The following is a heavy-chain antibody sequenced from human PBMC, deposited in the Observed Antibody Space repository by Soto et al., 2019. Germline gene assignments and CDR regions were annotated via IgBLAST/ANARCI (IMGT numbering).Heavy chain of an antibody. CDR2: ISAYNGNT. Sequence: EASVKVSCKASGYTFTSYGISWVRQAPGQGLEWMGWISAYNGNTNYAQKLQGRVTMTTDTSTSTAYMELRSLRSDDTAVYYCARRGGYCSSTSPFTCYMDVWGKGTTVTVSS. CDR1: GYTFTSYG. CDR3: ARRGGYCSSTSPFTCYMDV. V-gene: IGHV1-18*01. D-gene: IGHD2-2*01. J-gene: IGHJ6*03.